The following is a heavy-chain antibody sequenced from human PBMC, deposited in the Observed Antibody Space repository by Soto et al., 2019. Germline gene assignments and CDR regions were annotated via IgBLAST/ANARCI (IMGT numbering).Heavy chain of an antibody. CDR2: INREGTGQ. D-gene: IGHD3-10*01. Sequence: VQLVESGGGLVQPGGSLRLSCAASGFTFRDYWLSWVRQAPGKGLEWLANINREGTGQYYVDSVKGRFSISRDNARNSVCLQLNSLRVEDTAVYFCARGGVPWSEGSYGGQGTLVAVS. V-gene: IGHV3-7*05. CDR3: ARGGVPWSEGSY. CDR1: GFTFRDYW. J-gene: IGHJ4*02.